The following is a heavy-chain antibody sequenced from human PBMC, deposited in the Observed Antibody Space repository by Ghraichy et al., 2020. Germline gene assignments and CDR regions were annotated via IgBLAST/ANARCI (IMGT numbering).Heavy chain of an antibody. CDR2: ISCDGSST. J-gene: IGHJ6*02. CDR1: GFNFSDYT. V-gene: IGHV3-43*01. D-gene: IGHD4-17*01. CDR3: AKDNDYGDYVSYYGMDV. Sequence: GGSLRLSCAASGFNFSDYTMHWVRQAPGKGLEWVTLISCDGSSTYYADSVKGRFTISRDNSKNSLYLQMNSLRTEDTALYYCAKDNDYGDYVSYYGMDVWGQGTTVTVSS.